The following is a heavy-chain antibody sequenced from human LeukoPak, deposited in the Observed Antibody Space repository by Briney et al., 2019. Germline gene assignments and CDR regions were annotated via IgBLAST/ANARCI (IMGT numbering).Heavy chain of an antibody. Sequence: SQTLSLTCTVSGGSISSGSYYWSWIRQPAGKGLEWIGRIYTSGSTNYNPSLKSRVTISVDTSKNQFSLKLRSVTAADTAVYYCARISEMYSGSDSAFDIWGQGTMVTVSS. CDR3: ARISEMYSGSDSAFDI. CDR1: GGSISSGSYY. V-gene: IGHV4-61*02. D-gene: IGHD1-26*01. J-gene: IGHJ3*02. CDR2: IYTSGST.